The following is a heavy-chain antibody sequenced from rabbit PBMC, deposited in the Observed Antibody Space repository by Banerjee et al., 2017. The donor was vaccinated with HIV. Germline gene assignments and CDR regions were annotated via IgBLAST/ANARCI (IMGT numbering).Heavy chain of an antibody. J-gene: IGHJ4*01. Sequence: QSLEESGGDLVKPGASLTLTCTASGIDFSSYYYMCWVRQAPGKGLEWIACIYNGDGTTYYASWVNGRFTISKTSSTTMTLQMTSLTAADTATYFCARSAGNGVYNPFNLWGQVTLVSVS. D-gene: IGHD2-1*01. V-gene: IGHV1S40*01. CDR2: IYNGDGTT. CDR1: GIDFSSYYY. CDR3: ARSAGNGVYNPFNL.